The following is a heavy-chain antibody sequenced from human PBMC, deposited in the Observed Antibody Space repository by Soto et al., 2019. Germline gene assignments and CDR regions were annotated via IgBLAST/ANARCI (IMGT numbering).Heavy chain of an antibody. D-gene: IGHD3-3*01. CDR3: ARVSLRFLEWLLATTPYNWFDP. CDR2: ISAYNGNT. CDR1: GYTFTSYG. J-gene: IGHJ5*02. V-gene: IGHV1-18*01. Sequence: ASVKVSCKGSGYTFTSYGISWVRQAPGQGLEWMGWISAYNGNTNYAQKLQGRVTMTTDTSTSTAYMELRSLRSDDTAVYYCARVSLRFLEWLLATTPYNWFDPWGQGTLVTVSS.